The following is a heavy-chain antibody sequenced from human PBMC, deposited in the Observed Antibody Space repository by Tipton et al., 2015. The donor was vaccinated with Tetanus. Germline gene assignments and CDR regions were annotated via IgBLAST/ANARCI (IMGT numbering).Heavy chain of an antibody. D-gene: IGHD3-16*01. Sequence: TLSLTCSVTGASITSFYWSWIRQSPGKGLEWLGDIYYSGSTNYNPSLKGRLTLTVDTSKNQFSLSLTSVTAADTALYFCARLKRIISSGGRQYYYGMDVWGQGPTVTVSS. J-gene: IGHJ6*02. V-gene: IGHV4-59*12. CDR3: ARLKRIISSGGRQYYYGMDV. CDR1: GASITSFY. CDR2: IYYSGST.